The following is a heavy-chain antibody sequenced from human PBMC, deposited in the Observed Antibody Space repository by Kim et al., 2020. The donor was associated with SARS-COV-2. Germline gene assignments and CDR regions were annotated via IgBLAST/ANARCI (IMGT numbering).Heavy chain of an antibody. J-gene: IGHJ4*02. CDR2: IYYSGIT. CDR1: GGSISSIGYY. D-gene: IGHD3-22*01. Sequence: SETLSLTCTVSGGSISSIGYYWGWIRQPPGKGLEWIGSIYYSGITYYKSSLKSRVTMSVDTSKNQFSLNLNSVTAADTAVYYCARLCDSSGYYDYFSCGWGQGTLVTVSS. V-gene: IGHV4-39*01. CDR3: ARLCDSSGYYDYFSCG.